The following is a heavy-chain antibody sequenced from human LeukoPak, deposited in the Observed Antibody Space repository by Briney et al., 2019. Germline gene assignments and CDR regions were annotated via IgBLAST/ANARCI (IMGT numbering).Heavy chain of an antibody. Sequence: ASVKVSCKASGFIFTDYHIRWVRQAPGQGLEWMGWINANSGASTYAPKFQGRVTMTRDTSISTAYMELSRLRSDDTAVYYCARGPTYCSSTSCYTLSHFSHYYGMDVWGQGTTVTVSS. J-gene: IGHJ6*02. V-gene: IGHV1-2*02. CDR3: ARGPTYCSSTSCYTLSHFSHYYGMDV. CDR1: GFIFTDYH. CDR2: INANSGAS. D-gene: IGHD2-2*02.